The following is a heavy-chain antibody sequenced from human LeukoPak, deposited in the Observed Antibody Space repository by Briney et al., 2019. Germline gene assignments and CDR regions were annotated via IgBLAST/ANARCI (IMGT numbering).Heavy chain of an antibody. D-gene: IGHD3-16*01. CDR1: GFTFTNAW. CDR2: ISYDGTNK. Sequence: PGGSLRLSCAASGFTFTNAWMSWVRKAPGKGLEWVALISYDGTNKYYADSVKGRFTISRDSSKNTLYLQMNNLRVEDTAVYYCAKDRGTISESFWYFHLWGRGAPVTVSS. V-gene: IGHV3-30*18. CDR3: AKDRGTISESFWYFHL. J-gene: IGHJ2*01.